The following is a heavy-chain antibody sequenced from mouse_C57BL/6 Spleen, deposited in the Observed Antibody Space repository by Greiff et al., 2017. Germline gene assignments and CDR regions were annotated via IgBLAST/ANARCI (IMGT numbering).Heavy chain of an antibody. CDR1: GYAFSSYW. Sequence: QVQLQQSGAELVKPGASVKISCKASGYAFSSYWMNWVKQRPGKGLEWIGQIYPGDGDTNYNGKFKGKATLTADKSSSTAYMQLSSLTSEDSAFYFCARAGNYYSNYDGLDYWGQGTTLTVSS. D-gene: IGHD2-5*01. CDR2: IYPGDGDT. CDR3: ARAGNYYSNYDGLDY. J-gene: IGHJ2*01. V-gene: IGHV1-80*01.